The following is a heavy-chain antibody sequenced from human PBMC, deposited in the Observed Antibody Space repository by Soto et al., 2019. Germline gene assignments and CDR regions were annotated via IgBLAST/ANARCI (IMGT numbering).Heavy chain of an antibody. V-gene: IGHV1-2*04. Sequence: GASVKVSCKASGYTFSDYYIHWMRQAPGRGLEWMGWINPNSGGTKYAHKFQGWVTMTRDTSIKTAYMELSRLTSDDTAVYYCARESGGATATLDYYYFYMDVWGKGTTVTVSS. CDR2: INPNSGGT. D-gene: IGHD5-12*01. CDR1: GYTFSDYY. CDR3: ARESGGATATLDYYYFYMDV. J-gene: IGHJ6*03.